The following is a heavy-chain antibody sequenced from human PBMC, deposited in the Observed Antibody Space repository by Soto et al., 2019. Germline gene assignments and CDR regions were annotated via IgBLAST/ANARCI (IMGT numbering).Heavy chain of an antibody. Sequence: PGGSLRLSCAASGFTFSSYGMHWVRQAPGKGLEWVAVISYDGSNKYYADSVKGRFTISRDNSKNTLYLQMNSLRAEDTAVYYCARDQTTGDWFDAWGQGALVTVSS. J-gene: IGHJ5*02. CDR1: GFTFSSYG. CDR3: ARDQTTGDWFDA. D-gene: IGHD4-17*01. CDR2: ISYDGSNK. V-gene: IGHV3-30*03.